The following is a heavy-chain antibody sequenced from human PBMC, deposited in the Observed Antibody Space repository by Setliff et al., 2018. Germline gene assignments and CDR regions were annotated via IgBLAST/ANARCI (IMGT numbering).Heavy chain of an antibody. J-gene: IGHJ5*01. CDR3: GGWGDTFHS. Sequence: GSLRLSCAASGFTFGDFAMTWVRQSPGKGLEWVSGIGGRGISTYYADPVKGRFIISRDNSENTLYLQMNSLRAEDTAICLKGGWGDTFHSWGQGTLVTVSS. V-gene: IGHV3-23*01. CDR1: GFTFGDFA. CDR2: IGGRGIST. D-gene: IGHD1-26*01.